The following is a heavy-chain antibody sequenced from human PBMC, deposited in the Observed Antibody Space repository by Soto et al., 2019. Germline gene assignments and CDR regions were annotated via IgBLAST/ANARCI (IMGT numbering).Heavy chain of an antibody. Sequence: SETLSLTCAVYGGSFSAYYWSWIRQPPGKGLEWIGEINHSGSTNYNPSLKSRVTISVDTSKNQFSLKLSSVTAADTAVYYCARTQQFFVKSSFDYWGQGTLVTVSS. V-gene: IGHV4-34*01. CDR2: INHSGST. CDR3: ARTQQFFVKSSFDY. D-gene: IGHD6-13*01. CDR1: GGSFSAYY. J-gene: IGHJ4*02.